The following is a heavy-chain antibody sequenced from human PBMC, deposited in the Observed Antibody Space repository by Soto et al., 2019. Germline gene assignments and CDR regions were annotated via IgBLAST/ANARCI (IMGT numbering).Heavy chain of an antibody. D-gene: IGHD2-15*01. V-gene: IGHV3-48*03. CDR2: ISSSGSTI. CDR1: GFTFSSYE. Sequence: GSLRLSCAASGFTFSSYEMNWVRQAPGKGLEWVSYISSSGSTIYYADSVKGRFTISRDNAKNSLYLQMNSLRAEDTAVYYCARSQSGGPNWFDPWGQGTLVTVSS. CDR3: ARSQSGGPNWFDP. J-gene: IGHJ5*02.